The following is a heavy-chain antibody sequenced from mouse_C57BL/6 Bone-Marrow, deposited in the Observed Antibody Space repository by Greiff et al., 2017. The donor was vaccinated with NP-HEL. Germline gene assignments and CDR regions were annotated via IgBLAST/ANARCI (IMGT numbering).Heavy chain of an antibody. CDR1: GFTFSDYY. CDR3: ARDGHFDY. CDR2: INYDGSST. J-gene: IGHJ2*01. V-gene: IGHV5-16*01. Sequence: EVMLVESEGGLVQPGSSMKLSCTASGFTFSDYYMAWVRQVPEKGLEWVANINYDGSSTYYLDSLKSRFIISRDNAKNILYLQMSSLKSEDTATYYCARDGHFDYWGQGTTLTVSS.